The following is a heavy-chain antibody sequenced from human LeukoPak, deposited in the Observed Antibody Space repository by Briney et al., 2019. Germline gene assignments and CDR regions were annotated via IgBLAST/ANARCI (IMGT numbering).Heavy chain of an antibody. D-gene: IGHD2-15*01. J-gene: IGHJ4*02. V-gene: IGHV3-23*01. CDR1: GFTFSIYA. CDR3: ASAVYCSGGSCYSGSYYFDY. Sequence: GGSLRLSCAASGFTFSIYAMSWVRQAPGKGLEWVSAISGSGGSTYYADSVKGRFTISRDNSKNTLYLQMNSLRAEDTAVYYCASAVYCSGGSCYSGSYYFDYWGQGTLVTVSS. CDR2: ISGSGGST.